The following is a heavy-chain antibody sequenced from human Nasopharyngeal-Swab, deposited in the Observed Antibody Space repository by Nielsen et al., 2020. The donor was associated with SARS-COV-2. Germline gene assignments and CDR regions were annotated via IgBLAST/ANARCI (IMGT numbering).Heavy chain of an antibody. CDR2: ISSSSCYI. D-gene: IGHD6-19*01. Sequence: WIRQPPGKGLEWVSSISSSSCYIYYADSVKGRFTISRDNAKNSLYLQMNSLRAEDTAVYYCARVPSTAVADNWGQGTLVTVSS. CDR3: ARVPSTAVADN. V-gene: IGHV3-21*01. J-gene: IGHJ4*02.